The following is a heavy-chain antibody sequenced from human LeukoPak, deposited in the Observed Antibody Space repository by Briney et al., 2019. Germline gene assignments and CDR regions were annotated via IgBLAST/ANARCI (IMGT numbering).Heavy chain of an antibody. CDR2: INPNSGGT. CDR1: GYTFTGYY. Sequence: ASVKVSCKASGYTFTGYYMHWVRQAPGQGLGWMGWINPNSGGTNYAQKFQGRVTMTRDTSISTAYMELSRLRSDDTAVYYCARDDGGDWSGGSCYSGIFDYRGRGTRAPVSS. D-gene: IGHD2-15*01. CDR3: ARDDGGDWSGGSCYSGIFDY. J-gene: IGHJ4*02. V-gene: IGHV1-2*02.